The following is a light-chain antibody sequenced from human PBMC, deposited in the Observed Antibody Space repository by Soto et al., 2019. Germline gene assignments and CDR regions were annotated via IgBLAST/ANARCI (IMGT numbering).Light chain of an antibody. CDR2: AAS. Sequence: DIPMTQSPSSLSASVGDRVTITCRASESISNFLNWYQQKPGKAPNLLIYAASSLQSGVPSRFSGSASGTDFTLTINSLQPEDFVTYYCQQTSTTPFTFGPGTKVDIK. CDR3: QQTSTTPFT. CDR1: ESISNF. V-gene: IGKV1-39*01. J-gene: IGKJ3*01.